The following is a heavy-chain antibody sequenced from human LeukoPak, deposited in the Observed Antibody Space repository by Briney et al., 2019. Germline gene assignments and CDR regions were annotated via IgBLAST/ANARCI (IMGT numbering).Heavy chain of an antibody. CDR3: ARYWVVPAAIDY. CDR2: INPNSGGT. V-gene: IGHV1-2*02. J-gene: IGHJ4*02. D-gene: IGHD2-2*01. CDR1: GYTFTGYY. Sequence: ASVEVSCKASGYTFTGYYMHWVRQAPGQGLEWMGWINPNSGGTNYAQKFQGRVTMTRDTSISTAYMELSRLRSDDTAVYYCARYWVVPAAIDYWGQGTLVTVSS.